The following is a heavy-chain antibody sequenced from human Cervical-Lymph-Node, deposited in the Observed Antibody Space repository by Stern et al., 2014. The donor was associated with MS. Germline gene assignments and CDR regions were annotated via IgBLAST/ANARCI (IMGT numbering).Heavy chain of an antibody. V-gene: IGHV3-23*04. CDR2: ISGSGGST. D-gene: IGHD6-19*01. Sequence: EVQLVESGGGLVQPGGSLRLSCAASGFTSSSYAMTWVRRAPGKGLEWVSAISGSGGSTYYADSVKGRFTISRDNSKNTLYLQMHSLSAEDTAVYYCAKEGGGSGWYRGWDYFDYWGQGTLVTVSS. CDR3: AKEGGGSGWYRGWDYFDY. J-gene: IGHJ4*02. CDR1: GFTSSSYA.